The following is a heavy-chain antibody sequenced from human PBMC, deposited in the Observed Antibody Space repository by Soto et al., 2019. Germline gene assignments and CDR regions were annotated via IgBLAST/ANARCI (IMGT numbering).Heavy chain of an antibody. J-gene: IGHJ6*02. CDR2: IIPIFGTA. D-gene: IGHD3-22*01. Sequence: QVQLVQSGAEVKKPGSSVKVSCKASGGTFSSYAISWVRQAPGQGLEWMGGIIPIFGTANYAQKFQGRGTITADESTSTAYMELSSLRSEDTAVYYCAGVAVVDYYDSSGYYYYYGMDVWGQGTTVTFSS. CDR3: AGVAVVDYYDSSGYYYYYGMDV. CDR1: GGTFSSYA. V-gene: IGHV1-69*01.